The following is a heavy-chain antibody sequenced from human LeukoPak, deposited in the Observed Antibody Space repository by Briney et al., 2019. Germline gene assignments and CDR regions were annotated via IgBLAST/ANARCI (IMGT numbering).Heavy chain of an antibody. Sequence: GGSLRLSCAASGFTFSSYAVTWVRQAPVKGLEWVAIISYDGSIKYQADSVKGRFTISRDNSKNTVYLQMNSLRAEDTAVYYCARDRSANSRVYYFDYWGQGTLVTVSS. D-gene: IGHD6-6*01. V-gene: IGHV3-30-3*01. CDR1: GFTFSSYA. CDR2: ISYDGSIK. J-gene: IGHJ4*02. CDR3: ARDRSANSRVYYFDY.